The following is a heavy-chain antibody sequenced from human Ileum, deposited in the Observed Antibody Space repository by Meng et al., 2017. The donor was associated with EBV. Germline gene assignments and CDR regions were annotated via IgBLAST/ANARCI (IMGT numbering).Heavy chain of an antibody. CDR1: GGSITSYSYY. CDR3: ARRDTAWFDP. V-gene: IGHV4-39*01. J-gene: IGHJ5*02. CDR2: IYHTGST. Sequence: QLHWREPAPGLVKPSETRSLTCSVSGGSITSYSYYWGWIRQPPGKGLEWIATIYHTGSTYYNPSLKSRVTISVDTSKNEFSLKVTSVTAADTALYYCARRDTAWFDPWGRGTLVTVSS. D-gene: IGHD2-21*02.